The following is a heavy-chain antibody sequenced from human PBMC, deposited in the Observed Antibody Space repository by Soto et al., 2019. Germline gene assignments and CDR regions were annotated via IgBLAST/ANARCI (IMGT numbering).Heavy chain of an antibody. D-gene: IGHD3-22*01. CDR3: AKDLTNYDSSGHYFDF. CDR2: ISWNSGSV. CDR1: GFTFDDYA. Sequence: EVQLVESGGGLVQPGRSLRLSCAASGFTFDDYAMHWVRQAPGKGLGWVSGISWNSGSVGYADSVKGRFTISRDNAKNSLYLQMNSLRAEDTAFYYCAKDLTNYDSSGHYFDFWGQGTLVTVSS. J-gene: IGHJ4*02. V-gene: IGHV3-9*01.